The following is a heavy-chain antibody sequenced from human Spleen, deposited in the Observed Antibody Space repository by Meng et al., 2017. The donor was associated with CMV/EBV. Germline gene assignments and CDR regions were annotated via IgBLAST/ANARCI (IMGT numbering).Heavy chain of an antibody. V-gene: IGHV3-21*04. CDR1: GFNFGAYS. CDR2: ISATSTYK. CDR3: ATPTEVYYYYGMDV. Sequence: GGSLRLSCAASGFNFGAYSMNWFRQAPGKGLEWISAISATSTYKYSADSVKGRFTISRDNAKNLLFLQMNSLGAEDTAVYYCATPTEVYYYYGMDVWGQGTTVTVSS. J-gene: IGHJ6*02.